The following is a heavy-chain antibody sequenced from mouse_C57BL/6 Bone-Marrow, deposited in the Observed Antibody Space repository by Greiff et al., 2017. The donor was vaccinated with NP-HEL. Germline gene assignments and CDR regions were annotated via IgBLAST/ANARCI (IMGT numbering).Heavy chain of an antibody. CDR2: INPNNGGT. CDR3: ARRDYYGSSYDFDY. CDR1: GYTFTDYN. J-gene: IGHJ2*01. D-gene: IGHD1-1*01. V-gene: IGHV1-18*01. Sequence: VQLQQSGPELVKPGASVKIPCKASGYTFTDYNMDWVKQSHGKSLEWIGDINPNNGGTSYNQKFKGKATLTVDKSSSTAYMELRSLTSEDSAVYYCARRDYYGSSYDFDYWGQGTTLTVSS.